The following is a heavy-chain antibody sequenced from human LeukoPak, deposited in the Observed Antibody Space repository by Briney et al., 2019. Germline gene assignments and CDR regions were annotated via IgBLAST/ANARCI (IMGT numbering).Heavy chain of an antibody. CDR3: ARDFRGSVDAFDI. Sequence: SETLSLTCTVSGGSISGYYWSWIRQPPGKGLEWIGYIYYSGSSNYNPSLKSRVTISVDTSKNQFSLKLSSVTAADTAVYYCARDFRGSVDAFDIWGQGTMVAVSS. CDR2: IYYSGSS. CDR1: GGSISGYY. J-gene: IGHJ3*02. V-gene: IGHV4-59*01.